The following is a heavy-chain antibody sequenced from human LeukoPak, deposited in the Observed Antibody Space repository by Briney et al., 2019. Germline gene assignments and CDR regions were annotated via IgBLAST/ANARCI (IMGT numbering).Heavy chain of an antibody. D-gene: IGHD3-10*01. CDR2: IHYGGRA. CDR3: ARVNGGDAFDI. CDR1: GDSISGSGHF. V-gene: IGHV4-39*01. Sequence: PSETLSLTCTVSGDSISGSGHFWGWIRQPPGKGLEWIGSIHYGGRASYFPSLESRVTISVDTSKNQFSLKVTSLTAADTAVYYCARVNGGDAFDIWGQGKMVTVSS. J-gene: IGHJ3*02.